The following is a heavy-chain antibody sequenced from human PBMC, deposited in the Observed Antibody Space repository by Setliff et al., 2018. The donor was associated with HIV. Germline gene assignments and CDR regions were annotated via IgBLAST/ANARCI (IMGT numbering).Heavy chain of an antibody. Sequence: SVKVSCKASGGTFSSYAISWVRQAPGQGLEWMGGIIPIFGTANYAQKFQGRVTITTDKSTSTAYMELSSLRSEDTAVYYCAKQTVSSSWSNWFDPWGQGTLVTVSS. CDR1: GGTFSSYA. D-gene: IGHD6-13*01. V-gene: IGHV1-69*05. CDR2: IIPIFGTA. J-gene: IGHJ5*02. CDR3: AKQTVSSSWSNWFDP.